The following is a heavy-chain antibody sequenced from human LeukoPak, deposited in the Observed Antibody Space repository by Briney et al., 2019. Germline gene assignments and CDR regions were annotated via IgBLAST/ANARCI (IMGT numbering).Heavy chain of an antibody. CDR2: ISAYNGNT. V-gene: IGHV1-18*01. CDR3: ARVGKDIGPAGWFDP. J-gene: IGHJ5*02. Sequence: ASVKVSCKASGGTFNNYAISWVRQAPGQGLEWMGWISAYNGNTNYAQKLQGRVTMTTDTSTSTAYMELRGLRSDDTAVYYCARVGKDIGPAGWFDPWGQGTLVTVSS. CDR1: GGTFNNYA. D-gene: IGHD2-15*01.